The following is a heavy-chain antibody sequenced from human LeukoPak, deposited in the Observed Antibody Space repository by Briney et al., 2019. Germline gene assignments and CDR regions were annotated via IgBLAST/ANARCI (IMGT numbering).Heavy chain of an antibody. CDR1: GFTFSSYA. CDR3: ANDLRGTLSSRGPFEY. CDR2: ISGNGDIT. Sequence: PGGSLRLSCAASGFTFSSYAMSWVRQAPEKGLEWVSAISGNGDITYYADTVKGRFSGSRDNSKNTLYLQLNSLRAEDTAVYYCANDLRGTLSSRGPFEYWGQGTLVTVSS. J-gene: IGHJ4*02. V-gene: IGHV3-23*01. D-gene: IGHD1-1*01.